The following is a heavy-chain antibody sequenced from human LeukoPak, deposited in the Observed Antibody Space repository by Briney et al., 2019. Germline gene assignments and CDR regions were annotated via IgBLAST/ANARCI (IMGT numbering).Heavy chain of an antibody. J-gene: IGHJ4*02. V-gene: IGHV1-46*01. CDR3: ARGETRGYSGYDFLY. D-gene: IGHD5-12*01. CDR2: ISPSGGST. CDR1: GYTFTSNY. Sequence: ASVKVSCKAFGYTFTSNYMHWVRQAPGQGPEWMGVISPSGGSTTYAQKFQGRVTMTRDTSISTAYMELSRLRSDDTAVYYCARGETRGYSGYDFLYWGQGTLVTVSS.